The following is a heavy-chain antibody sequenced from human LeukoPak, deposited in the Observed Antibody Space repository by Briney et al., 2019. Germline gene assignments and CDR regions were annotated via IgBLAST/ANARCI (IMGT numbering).Heavy chain of an antibody. CDR2: IKQDGSEK. CDR3: ARDQCSSSRSDAFDI. D-gene: IGHD6-13*01. CDR1: EFTFSSYW. V-gene: IGHV3-7*01. Sequence: GGSLRLSCAASEFTFSSYWMSWVRQAPGKGLEWVANIKQDGSEKYYVDSVKGRFTISRDNSKNTLYLQMNSLRAEDTAVYYCARDQCSSSRSDAFDIWGQGTMVPVSS. J-gene: IGHJ3*02.